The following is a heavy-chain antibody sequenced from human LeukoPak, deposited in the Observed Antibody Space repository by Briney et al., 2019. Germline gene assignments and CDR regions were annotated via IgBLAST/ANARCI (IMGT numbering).Heavy chain of an antibody. Sequence: PGGSLRLSCAASGFTVSSNYMSGVRQAPGKGLEWVSVIYSGGSTYYADSVKGRFTISRDNSKNTLYLQMNSLRAEDTAVYYCARGQTYYYDSSGYYSPVGAFDIWGQGTMVTVSS. CDR2: IYSGGST. D-gene: IGHD3-22*01. J-gene: IGHJ3*02. CDR1: GFTVSSNY. V-gene: IGHV3-53*01. CDR3: ARGQTYYYDSSGYYSPVGAFDI.